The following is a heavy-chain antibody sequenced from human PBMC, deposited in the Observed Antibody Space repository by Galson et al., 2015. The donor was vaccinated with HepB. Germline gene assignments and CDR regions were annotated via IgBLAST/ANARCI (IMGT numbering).Heavy chain of an antibody. CDR2: IRYDGSSK. CDR1: GLTFSNRG. V-gene: IGHV3-30*02. D-gene: IGHD3-10*01. Sequence: SLRLSWAASGLTFSNRGMHWVRQAPGKGLEWVAFIRYDGSSKYYGDSVKGRFTISRDNSKNTLYLQMNSLRAEDTAVYYCAKDRTSGGFGEMEFDPWGQGTLVTVSS. CDR3: AKDRTSGGFGEMEFDP. J-gene: IGHJ5*02.